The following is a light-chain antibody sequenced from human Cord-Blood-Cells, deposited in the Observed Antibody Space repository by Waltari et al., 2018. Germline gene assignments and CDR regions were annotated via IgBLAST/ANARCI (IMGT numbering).Light chain of an antibody. CDR3: CSYAGSRRV. J-gene: IGLJ3*02. CDR1: RSAVGSYNL. V-gene: IGLV2-23*02. CDR2: EVS. Sequence: QAALTQPASVSGSPGQSITISCTGPRSAVGSYNLVSWYQQHPGKAPKLMIYEVSKRPSGVSNRFSGSKSSNTASLTISGLQAEDEADYYCCSYAGSRRVFGGGTKLTVL.